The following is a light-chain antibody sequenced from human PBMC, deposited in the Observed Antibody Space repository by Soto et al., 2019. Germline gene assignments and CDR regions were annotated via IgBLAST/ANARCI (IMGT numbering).Light chain of an antibody. CDR2: GVS. CDR1: QSVSSSY. V-gene: IGKV3-20*01. Sequence: EIVLTQSPGTLSLSPGERATLSCRASQSVSSSYLAWYQQKPGQAPRLLIYGVSTRATGIPDRFSGSGSATDFTLTISRLEPEDFAVYYCQHYGSSRIFTFGPGTKVDIK. J-gene: IGKJ3*01. CDR3: QHYGSSRIFT.